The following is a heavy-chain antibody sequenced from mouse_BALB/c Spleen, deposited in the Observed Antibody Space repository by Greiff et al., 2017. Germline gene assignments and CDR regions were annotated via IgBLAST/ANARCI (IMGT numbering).Heavy chain of an antibody. Sequence: EVKLVESGGGLVKPGGSLKLSCAASGFTFSSYAMSWVRQTPEKRLEWVATISSGGSYTYYPDSVKGRFTISRDNAKNTLYLQMSSLRSEDTAMYYCARQAYFYFDYWGQGTTLTVSS. CDR1: GFTFSSYA. D-gene: IGHD2-10*01. J-gene: IGHJ2*01. CDR3: ARQAYFYFDY. CDR2: ISSGGSYT. V-gene: IGHV5-9-3*01.